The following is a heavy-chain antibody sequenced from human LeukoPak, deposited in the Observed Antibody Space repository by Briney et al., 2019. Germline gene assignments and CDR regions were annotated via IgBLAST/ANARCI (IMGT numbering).Heavy chain of an antibody. Sequence: PGGSLRLSCAASGFTFSSYGMHWVRQAPGKGLDWVAVISHDGRKAYYADSVKGRFTISRDNSKNTLNLQMNSLRDEDTAVYYSAKEVSPRVATSLDLWGQGTLVTVSS. CDR1: GFTFSSYG. D-gene: IGHD5-24*01. CDR2: ISHDGRKA. J-gene: IGHJ4*02. V-gene: IGHV3-30*18. CDR3: AKEVSPRVATSLDL.